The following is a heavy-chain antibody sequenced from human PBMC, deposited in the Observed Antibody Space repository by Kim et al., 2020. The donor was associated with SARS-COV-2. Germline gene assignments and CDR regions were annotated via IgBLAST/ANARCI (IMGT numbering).Heavy chain of an antibody. J-gene: IGHJ6*02. V-gene: IGHV4-39*07. Sequence: LKSRVTISVDTSKNQFSLKLSSVTAADTAVYYCASLGKGAFYYYYGMDVWGQGTTVTVSS. D-gene: IGHD1-1*01. CDR3: ASLGKGAFYYYYGMDV.